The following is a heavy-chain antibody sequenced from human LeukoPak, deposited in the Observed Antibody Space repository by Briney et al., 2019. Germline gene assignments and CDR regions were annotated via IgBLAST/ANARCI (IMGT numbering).Heavy chain of an antibody. J-gene: IGHJ5*02. CDR1: GFTFSTYS. CDR2: ISSSSDYI. D-gene: IGHD4-23*01. V-gene: IGHV3-21*04. Sequence: GGSLRLSCAASGFTFSTYSMNWVRQAPGKGLEWVSSISSSSDYIYYADSVRGRFTISRDNAKNSLYLQMNSLRAEDTAVYYCAKSVTADPWGQGTLVTVSS. CDR3: AKSVTADP.